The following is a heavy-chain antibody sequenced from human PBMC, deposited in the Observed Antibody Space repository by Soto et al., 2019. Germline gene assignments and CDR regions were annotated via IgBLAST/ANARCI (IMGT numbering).Heavy chain of an antibody. D-gene: IGHD2-15*01. CDR1: GNSISSGYY. V-gene: IGHV4-38-2*01. CDR2: IYHTGST. CDR3: ARGLLPYCSGGPCYGGNWFDT. Sequence: SETLSLTCAVSGNSISSGYYWGWIRQPPGKGLEWIGSIYHTGSTYFNPSLKSRVTISVDTSKNQFSLILTSVTAADTAVYYCARGLLPYCSGGPCYGGNWFDTWGQGTLVTVSS. J-gene: IGHJ5*02.